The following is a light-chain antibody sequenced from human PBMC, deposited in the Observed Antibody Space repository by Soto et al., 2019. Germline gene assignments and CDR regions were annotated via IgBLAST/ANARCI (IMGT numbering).Light chain of an antibody. Sequence: DIQMTQSPSTLSASVGDRVTITCRASQSISSWLARYQQRPGKAPKLLIHKASNLESGVPSRFSGSGSGTEFTLTISSLQPDDSATYYCQQYNRYSTFGQGTKVDI. V-gene: IGKV1-5*03. CDR1: QSISSW. CDR3: QQYNRYST. CDR2: KAS. J-gene: IGKJ1*01.